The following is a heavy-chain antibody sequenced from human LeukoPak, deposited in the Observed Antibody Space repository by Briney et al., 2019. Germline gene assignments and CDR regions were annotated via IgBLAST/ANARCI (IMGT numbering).Heavy chain of an antibody. D-gene: IGHD5-18*01. J-gene: IGHJ3*02. CDR3: AKDRIQLWLRGGHAFDI. Sequence: AQSLRPSCAASGFTFSTYAMSWVRQAPEKGLEWVSAISGSGGSTYYADSVKGRFTISRDNSKNTLYLQMNSLRAEDTGVYHCAKDRIQLWLRGGHAFDIWGQGTMVTVSS. V-gene: IGHV3-23*01. CDR1: GFTFSTYA. CDR2: ISGSGGST.